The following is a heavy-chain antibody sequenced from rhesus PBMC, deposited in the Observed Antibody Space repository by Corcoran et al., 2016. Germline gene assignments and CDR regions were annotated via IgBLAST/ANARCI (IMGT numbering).Heavy chain of an antibody. D-gene: IGHD2-15*01. CDR2: ISYTGKTI. V-gene: IGHV3-136*01. Sequence: EVQLVESGGGLVQPGGSLRLSCAASGFTFSSYDMSWVRQAPGKGLEWVSYISYTGKTISYADSVKGRFTISRDNAKNSLSLQMSSLRAEDTAVYYCTRALVEYCSSTYCSSNWYFDLWGPDTPITISS. J-gene: IGHJ2*01. CDR3: TRALVEYCSSTYCSSNWYFDL. CDR1: GFTFSSYD.